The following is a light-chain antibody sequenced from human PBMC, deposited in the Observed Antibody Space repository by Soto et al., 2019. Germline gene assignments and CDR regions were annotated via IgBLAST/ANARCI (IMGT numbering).Light chain of an antibody. V-gene: IGKV2-30*01. Sequence: DVVMTQSPLSLSVTLGQPASISCRSSQSLVYSDGNTYLHWFRQRPGQPPRRLIHRVSNRDSGAHDRFSGSGQDYGFTLKIRRVGADDVEVYDCIHGTYYPPWPFGKGTKGEV. CDR1: QSLVYSDGNTY. J-gene: IGKJ1*01. CDR2: RVS. CDR3: IHGTYYPPWP.